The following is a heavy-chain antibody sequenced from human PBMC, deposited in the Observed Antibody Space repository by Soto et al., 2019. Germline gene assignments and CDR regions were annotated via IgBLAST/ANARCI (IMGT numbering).Heavy chain of an antibody. J-gene: IGHJ4*02. CDR1: GFTFSNAW. CDR3: TTAGIAAADPGSGMSYY. V-gene: IGHV3-15*07. CDR2: IKSKTDGGTT. D-gene: IGHD6-13*01. Sequence: GGSLRLSCAASGFTFSNAWMNWVRQAPGKGLEWVGRIKSKTDGGTTDYAAPVKVSFTISRDDSKNTLYLQMNSLKTEDTAVYYCTTAGIAAADPGSGMSYYWGQGTLVTVSS.